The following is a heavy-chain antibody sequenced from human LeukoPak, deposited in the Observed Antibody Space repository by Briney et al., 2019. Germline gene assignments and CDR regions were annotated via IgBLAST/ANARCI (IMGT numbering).Heavy chain of an antibody. D-gene: IGHD2-15*01. J-gene: IGHJ4*02. CDR1: GFRFSSYD. CDR3: ARVGCSGGGCPIDY. CDR2: ISGSGSYI. V-gene: IGHV3-21*01. Sequence: PGGSLRLSCAVSGFRFSSYDMNWVRQAPGEGLEWVSSISGSGSYIYYADSVKGRFTISRDNAKNSLLLQMNSLRAGDTAVYNCARVGCSGGGCPIDYWGQGTLVTVSS.